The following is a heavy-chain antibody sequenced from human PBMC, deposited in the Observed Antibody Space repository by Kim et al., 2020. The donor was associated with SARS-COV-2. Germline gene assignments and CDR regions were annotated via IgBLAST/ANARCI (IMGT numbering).Heavy chain of an antibody. Sequence: GGSLRLSCAASGFTFDDYAMHWVRQAPGKGLEWVSFISGDGGSSYYADSVKGRFIISRDNRKNSLYLQMNSLRTEDTAFYYCAKDILGSARNWFDPWGQGTLVTVSS. CDR2: ISGDGGSS. D-gene: IGHD1-26*01. J-gene: IGHJ5*02. CDR3: AKDILGSARNWFDP. V-gene: IGHV3-43*02. CDR1: GFTFDDYA.